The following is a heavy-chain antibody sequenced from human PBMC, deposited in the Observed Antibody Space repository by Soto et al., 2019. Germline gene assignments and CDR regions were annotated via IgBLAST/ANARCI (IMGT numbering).Heavy chain of an antibody. J-gene: IGHJ5*02. CDR2: ISYHGNDK. CDR1: GFTFSSYG. D-gene: IGHD4-17*01. CDR3: AKELLHNTVTTCGS. V-gene: IGHV3-30*18. Sequence: QVQLVESGGVVVQPGRSLRLSCAASGFTFSSYGMHWVRQAPGKGLEWVAVISYHGNDKYYADSVKGRFTISRDNFKSTLYLQMSSLIAEDTAIYFCAKELLHNTVTTCGSWGQGTLVTVSS.